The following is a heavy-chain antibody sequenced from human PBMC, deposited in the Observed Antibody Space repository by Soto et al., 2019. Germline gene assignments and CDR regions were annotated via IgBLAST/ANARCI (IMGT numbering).Heavy chain of an antibody. D-gene: IGHD2-15*01. CDR2: IYWDDDK. Sequence: SGPTLVKPTQTLTLTCTFSGFSLSTSGVGVGWIRQPPGKALEWLALIYWDDDKRYSPSLKSRLTITKDTSKNQVVLTMTNMDPVDTATYYCAHHLCSGGSCYYRGGFDYWGQGTLVTVSS. J-gene: IGHJ4*02. CDR3: AHHLCSGGSCYYRGGFDY. CDR1: GFSLSTSGVG. V-gene: IGHV2-5*02.